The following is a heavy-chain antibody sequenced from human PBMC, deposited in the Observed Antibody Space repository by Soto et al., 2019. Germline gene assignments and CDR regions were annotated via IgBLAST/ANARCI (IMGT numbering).Heavy chain of an antibody. CDR3: VKAQERSARYFPVVLTTFDF. CDR1: GFSFSNYG. D-gene: IGHD3-10*01. CDR2: ISHDGNSH. Sequence: GGSLRLSCEVSGFSFSNYGIHWVRQAPGKGLEWVAVISHDGNSHHLADSVRGRFTISRDNSTNTVFLHMTSLRREDSAVYHCVKAQERSARYFPVVLTTFDFWGQRTMVTVSS. V-gene: IGHV3-30*18. J-gene: IGHJ3*01.